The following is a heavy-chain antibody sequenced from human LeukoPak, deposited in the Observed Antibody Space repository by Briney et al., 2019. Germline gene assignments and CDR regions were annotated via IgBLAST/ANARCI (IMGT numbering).Heavy chain of an antibody. D-gene: IGHD1-1*01. J-gene: IGHJ4*02. CDR2: IWSGGSNK. Sequence: GGSLRLSCAASGFTFSSYGMHWVRQAPGKGLEWVAVIWSGGSNKYYADSVKGRLTISRDNSKNTLYLHMNSLRVEDTAVYYCARAANRNDPIDYWGQGTLVTVSS. CDR1: GFTFSSYG. V-gene: IGHV3-33*01. CDR3: ARAANRNDPIDY.